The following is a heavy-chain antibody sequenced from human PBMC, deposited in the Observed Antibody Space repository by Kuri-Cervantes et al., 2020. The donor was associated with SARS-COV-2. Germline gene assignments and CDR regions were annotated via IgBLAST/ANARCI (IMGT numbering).Heavy chain of an antibody. Sequence: LRLSCTVSGGSISSGDYYWSWIRQPAGKGLEWIGRIYTSGSTNYNPSLKSRVTISVDTSKNQFSPKLSSVTAADTAVYYCARGRADIWGQGTMVTVSS. CDR2: IYTSGST. CDR1: GGSISSGDYY. J-gene: IGHJ3*02. CDR3: ARGRADI. V-gene: IGHV4-61*02.